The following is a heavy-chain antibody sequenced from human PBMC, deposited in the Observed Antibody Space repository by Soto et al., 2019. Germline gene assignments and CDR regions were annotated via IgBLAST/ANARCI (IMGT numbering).Heavy chain of an antibody. D-gene: IGHD3-10*01. CDR1: GYTFTGYY. CDR3: ARDPGDYGSGSYYYYYAMDV. V-gene: IGHV1-2*02. J-gene: IGHJ6*02. CDR2: INPNNGDT. Sequence: ASVKVSCKASGYTFTGYYMHWVRQAPGQGLEWMGWINPNNGDTNYAQKFQGRVTMTRDTSTSTAYMELRSLRSDDTAVFYCARDPGDYGSGSYYYYYAMDVWGQGTTVTVSS.